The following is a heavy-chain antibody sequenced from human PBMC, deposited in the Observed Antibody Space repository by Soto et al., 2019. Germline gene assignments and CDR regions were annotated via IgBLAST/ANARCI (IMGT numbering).Heavy chain of an antibody. CDR2: IYYSGST. Sequence: PSETLSLTCTVSGGSISSGGYYWSWIRQHPGKGLEWIGSIYYSGSTYYNPSLKSRVTISVDTSKNQFSLKLSSVTAADTAVYYCARHGTREYSGYDSIRALYFDYWGQGTLVTVSS. CDR3: ARHGTREYSGYDSIRALYFDY. CDR1: GGSISSGGYY. J-gene: IGHJ4*02. D-gene: IGHD5-12*01. V-gene: IGHV4-39*01.